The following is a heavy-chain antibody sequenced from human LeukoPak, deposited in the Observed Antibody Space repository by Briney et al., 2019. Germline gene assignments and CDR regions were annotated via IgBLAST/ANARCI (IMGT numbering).Heavy chain of an antibody. CDR3: ARDGIAVAGNWFDP. D-gene: IGHD6-19*01. Sequence: SETLSLTCAVSGGSISSSNWWSWVRPPPGKGLEWIGEIYHSGSTNYNPSLKSRVTISVDKSKNQFSLKLSSVTAADTAVYYCARDGIAVAGNWFDPWGQGTLVTVSS. V-gene: IGHV4-4*02. J-gene: IGHJ5*02. CDR2: IYHSGST. CDR1: GGSISSSNW.